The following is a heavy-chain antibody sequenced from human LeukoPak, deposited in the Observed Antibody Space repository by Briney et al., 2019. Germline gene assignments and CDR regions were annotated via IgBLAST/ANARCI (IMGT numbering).Heavy chain of an antibody. CDR3: AGGEVRGKRSGDAFDI. J-gene: IGHJ3*02. V-gene: IGHV3-74*01. CDR2: INTDGTFT. CDR1: GFTFSNYW. D-gene: IGHD3-10*01. Sequence: PGGSLRLSSAASGFTFSNYWVHWVRQAPGKGLVWVSCINTDGTFTSCADIVKGRITISRDNAKNTLYLQMNSLRAEDTAVYYCAGGEVRGKRSGDAFDIWGQGTMVTVSS.